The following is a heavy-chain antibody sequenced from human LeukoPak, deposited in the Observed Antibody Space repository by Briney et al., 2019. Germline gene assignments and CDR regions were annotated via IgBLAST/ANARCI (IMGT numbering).Heavy chain of an antibody. J-gene: IGHJ5*02. Sequence: ASVKVSCTASGGTFSSYAISWVRQAPGQGLEWMGGIIPIFGTANYAQKFQGRVTITADESTSTAYTELSSLRSEDTAVYYCARGFTYYYDSSGQGGFDPWGQGTLVTVSS. V-gene: IGHV1-69*13. CDR1: GGTFSSYA. CDR3: ARGFTYYYDSSGQGGFDP. D-gene: IGHD3-22*01. CDR2: IIPIFGTA.